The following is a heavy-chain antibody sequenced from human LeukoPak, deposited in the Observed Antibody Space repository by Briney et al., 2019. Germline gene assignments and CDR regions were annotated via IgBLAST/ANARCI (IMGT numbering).Heavy chain of an antibody. CDR3: ARGRGGYRPDY. D-gene: IGHD1-26*01. CDR2: IYYSGST. CDR1: GGSVSSGSYY. J-gene: IGHJ4*02. V-gene: IGHV4-61*01. Sequence: SETLSLTCTVSGGSVSSGSYYWSWIRQPPGKGLEWIGYIYYSGSTNYNPSLKSRVTISVDTSKNQFSLKLSSVTAADTAVYYCARGRGGYRPDYWGQGTLVTVSS.